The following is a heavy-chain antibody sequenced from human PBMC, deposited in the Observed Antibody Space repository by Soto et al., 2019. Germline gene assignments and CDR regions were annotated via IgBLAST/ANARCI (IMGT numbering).Heavy chain of an antibody. J-gene: IGHJ6*02. CDR1: GFWLSTIGMC. Sequence: KSGPTLVNPTPTLTLTCTFCGFWLSTIGMCVSWIRQPPAKALELRALIDGDDDKYYSTSRKTMLTISKNTTKNQVVLTMTNMDPVDTATYYGARSPDHRGSNQYYYYGMDVWGQGTTVTVSS. D-gene: IGHD3-10*01. CDR3: ARSPDHRGSNQYYYYGMDV. V-gene: IGHV2-70*01. CDR2: IDGDDDK.